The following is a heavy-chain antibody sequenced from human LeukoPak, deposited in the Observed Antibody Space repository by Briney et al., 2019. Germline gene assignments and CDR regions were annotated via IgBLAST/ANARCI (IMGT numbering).Heavy chain of an antibody. D-gene: IGHD3-22*01. CDR3: ATGYYYDGSAFDI. CDR1: GYTFTSYD. CDR2: MNTNSGNT. V-gene: IGHV1-8*01. J-gene: IGHJ3*02. Sequence: ASVKVSCKASGYTFTSYDINWVRQAPGQGLEWMGWMNTNSGNTGYAQKFQGRVTMTRNTAISTAYMELSSLRSEDTAVYYCATGYYYDGSAFDIWGQGTMVTVSS.